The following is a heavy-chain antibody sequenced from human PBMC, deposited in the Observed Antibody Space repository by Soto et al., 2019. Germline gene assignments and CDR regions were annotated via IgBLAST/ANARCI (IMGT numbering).Heavy chain of an antibody. D-gene: IGHD3-3*01. CDR2: IYYSGST. Sequence: PSETLSVTCTVSGGYISSSSYYWGWIRQPPGKGLEWIGSIYYSGSTYYNPSLKSRVTISVDTSKNQFSLKLSSVTAADTAVYYCASPRITIFGVATGWFDPWGQGTLVTVSS. J-gene: IGHJ5*02. CDR1: GGYISSSSYY. CDR3: ASPRITIFGVATGWFDP. V-gene: IGHV4-39*01.